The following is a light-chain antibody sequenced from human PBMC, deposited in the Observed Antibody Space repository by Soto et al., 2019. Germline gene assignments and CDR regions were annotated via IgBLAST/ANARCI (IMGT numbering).Light chain of an antibody. CDR1: QPFHNH. CDR2: GDS. J-gene: IGKJ5*01. CDR3: QKYEKWPPSIT. Sequence: IEMTQSPATLSASPGDRATLXCRASQPFHNHLVWYQQKPGQAPRLLIXGDSTRATGISDRFSGGGSVTEFNLTSSSLQSEDFAVYYCQKYEKWPPSITFGQGTRLEIK. V-gene: IGKV3-15*01.